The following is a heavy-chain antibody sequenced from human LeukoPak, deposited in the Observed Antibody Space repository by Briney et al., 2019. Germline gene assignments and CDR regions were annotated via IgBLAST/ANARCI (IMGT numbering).Heavy chain of an antibody. CDR1: GGSISSYY. CDR3: ARSDYYDSSGYYDS. J-gene: IGHJ5*02. D-gene: IGHD3-22*01. V-gene: IGHV4-59*08. Sequence: PSETLSLTCTVSGGSISSYYWSWIRQPPGKRLEWIGYIYSSGSTNYNPSLKSRVTISVDTSKSQFSLKLNSVTAADTAVYYCARSDYYDSSGYYDSWGQGTLVTVSS. CDR2: IYSSGST.